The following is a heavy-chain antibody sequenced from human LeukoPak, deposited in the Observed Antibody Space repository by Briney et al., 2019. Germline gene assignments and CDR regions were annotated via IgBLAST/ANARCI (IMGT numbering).Heavy chain of an antibody. CDR2: ISPNSGDT. Sequence: GASVKVSCRASGYIFTGYSLHWVRQAPGQGLEGMGWISPNSGDTSFPQQFQGRVTMTRDTSISTAFMELTRLKSDDTAMYYCARGLSSSWSMDYWGQGTLVTVSS. CDR3: ARGLSSSWSMDY. D-gene: IGHD6-13*01. V-gene: IGHV1-2*02. J-gene: IGHJ4*02. CDR1: GYIFTGYS.